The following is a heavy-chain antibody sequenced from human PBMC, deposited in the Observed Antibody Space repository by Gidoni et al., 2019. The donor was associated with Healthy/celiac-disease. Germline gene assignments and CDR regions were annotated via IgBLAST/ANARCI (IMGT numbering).Heavy chain of an antibody. CDR3: AGGRSYYGGFDY. Sequence: QVQLVESGGGLVKPGGSRRLSCAASGFTFSDYYMSCVRQAPGKGLECVSYISSSGSTIYYAYSVKGRFTISRDNAKNSLYLQMNSLRAEDTAVYYCAGGRSYYGGFDYWGQGTLVTVSS. CDR2: ISSSGSTI. J-gene: IGHJ4*02. CDR1: GFTFSDYY. D-gene: IGHD1-26*01. V-gene: IGHV3-11*01.